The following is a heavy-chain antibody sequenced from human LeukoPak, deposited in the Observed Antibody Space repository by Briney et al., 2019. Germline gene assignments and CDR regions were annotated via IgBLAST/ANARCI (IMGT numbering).Heavy chain of an antibody. V-gene: IGHV1-2*02. CDR2: INPNSGGT. Sequence: GASVKVSCKASGYTFTGYYMHWVRQAPGRGLEWMGWINPNSGGTNYAQKFQDRVTMTRDTSISTAYMELSRLRSDDTAVYYCARVDVGRVGYFDYWGQGTLVTVSS. D-gene: IGHD1-26*01. J-gene: IGHJ4*02. CDR1: GYTFTGYY. CDR3: ARVDVGRVGYFDY.